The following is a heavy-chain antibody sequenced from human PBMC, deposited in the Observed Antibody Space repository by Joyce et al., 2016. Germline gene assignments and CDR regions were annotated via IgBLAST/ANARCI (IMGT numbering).Heavy chain of an antibody. CDR1: GFTFSNFW. Sequence: EEQLVESGGGLVQPGGSLRLSCAASGFTFSNFWMTWVRQAGGKWLEWVANINGDGSEKLYVDSVEGRFTISRDNAKNSLFLQINSLRAEDTAVYYCAVGRSMRVWGLGTTVTVSS. V-gene: IGHV3-7*03. CDR3: AVGRSMRV. CDR2: INGDGSEK. J-gene: IGHJ6*02.